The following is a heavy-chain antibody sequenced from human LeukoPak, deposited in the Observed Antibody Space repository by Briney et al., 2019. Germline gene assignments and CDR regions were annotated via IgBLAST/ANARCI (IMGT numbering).Heavy chain of an antibody. J-gene: IGHJ4*02. Sequence: SETLSLTYTVSGGSISSFYWSWIRQPPGKGLEWIGYIYGGGSTKYNPSLKSRVATSVDTSKSQFSLNLGSVTAADTAVYYCARDYGGKFDYWGQGSLVTVSS. V-gene: IGHV4-59*01. CDR1: GGSISSFY. CDR3: ARDYGGKFDY. D-gene: IGHD4-23*01. CDR2: IYGGGST.